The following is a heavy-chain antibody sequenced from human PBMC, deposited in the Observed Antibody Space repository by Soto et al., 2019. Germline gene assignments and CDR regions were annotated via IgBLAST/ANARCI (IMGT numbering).Heavy chain of an antibody. J-gene: IGHJ4*02. D-gene: IGHD3-16*01. CDR3: AKDGVVFGTIDY. V-gene: IGHV3-30*18. Sequence: QTGGSLRLSCAASGFTFSSYGMHWVRQAPGKGLEWVAVISYDGSNKYYADSVKGRFTISRDNSKNTLYLQMNSLRAEDTAVYYCAKDGVVFGTIDYWGQGTLVTVSS. CDR2: ISYDGSNK. CDR1: GFTFSSYG.